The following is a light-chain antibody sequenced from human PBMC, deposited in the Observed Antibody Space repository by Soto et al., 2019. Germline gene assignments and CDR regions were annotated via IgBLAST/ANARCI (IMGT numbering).Light chain of an antibody. CDR3: QQYGSSPWT. J-gene: IGKJ1*01. CDR1: QSVSNNY. CDR2: AAS. Sequence: EIVLTQSPGTLSLSPGERATLSCRASQSVSNNYLAWYQQKPGQAPRLLIYAASTRATGIPDRFSGSGSGTDFTLTISRLEPEDFALYYCQQYGSSPWTFGQGTKVDIK. V-gene: IGKV3-20*01.